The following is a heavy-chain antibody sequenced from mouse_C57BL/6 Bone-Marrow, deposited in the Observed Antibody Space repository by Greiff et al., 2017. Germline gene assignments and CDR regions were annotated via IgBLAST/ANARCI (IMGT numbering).Heavy chain of an antibody. CDR1: GYTFTDYY. D-gene: IGHD2-2*01. J-gene: IGHJ3*01. CDR2: INPYNGGT. Sequence: EVQLQQSGPVLVKPGASVKMSCKASGYTFTDYYMNWVKQSHGKSLEWIGVINPYNGGTSHNQKFKGKATLTVDKSSSTAYMELNSLTSEDSAVYYCARGGYGGFAYWGQGTLVTVSA. CDR3: ARGGYGGFAY. V-gene: IGHV1-19*01.